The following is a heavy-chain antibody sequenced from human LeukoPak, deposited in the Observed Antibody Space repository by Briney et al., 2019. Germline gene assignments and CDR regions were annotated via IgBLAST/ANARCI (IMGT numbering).Heavy chain of an antibody. Sequence: ASVKVSCKASGYIFTGYYMHWVRQAPGQGLEWMGWINPNSGGTNYAQKFQGRVAMTRDTSISTAYMELSRLKSDDTAVYYCARVSNIDYWGQGTLVTVSS. D-gene: IGHD2/OR15-2a*01. CDR2: INPNSGGT. J-gene: IGHJ4*02. V-gene: IGHV1-2*02. CDR1: GYIFTGYY. CDR3: ARVSNIDY.